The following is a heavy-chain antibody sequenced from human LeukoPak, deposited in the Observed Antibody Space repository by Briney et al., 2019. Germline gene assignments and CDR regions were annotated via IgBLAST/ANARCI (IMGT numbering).Heavy chain of an antibody. CDR1: GGSIISYY. CDR2: IYTSGST. D-gene: IGHD6-13*01. V-gene: IGHV4-4*07. CDR3: ARVWAAAGFYYYYGMDV. Sequence: SGTLSLTCTVSGGSIISYYWSWIRQPAGKGLEWIGRIYTSGSTNYNPPLKSRVTMSVDTSKNQFSLKLSSVTAADTAVYYCARVWAAAGFYYYYGMDVWGQGTTVTVSS. J-gene: IGHJ6*02.